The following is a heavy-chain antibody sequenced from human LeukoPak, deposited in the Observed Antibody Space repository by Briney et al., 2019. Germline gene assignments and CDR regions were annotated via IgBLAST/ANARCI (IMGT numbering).Heavy chain of an antibody. Sequence: GGSLRLSCVASEFMSGNYWMSWVRQAPGKGLEWVGNIKQDGSEKYYVDSVKGRFTISRDNVKNSLYLQMNSLRAEDTAVYYCARDHYNWTPDQGYKVFDYWGQGSLVTVSS. CDR2: IKQDGSEK. J-gene: IGHJ4*02. CDR3: ARDHYNWTPDQGYKVFDY. V-gene: IGHV3-7*01. CDR1: EFMSGNYW. D-gene: IGHD1-20*01.